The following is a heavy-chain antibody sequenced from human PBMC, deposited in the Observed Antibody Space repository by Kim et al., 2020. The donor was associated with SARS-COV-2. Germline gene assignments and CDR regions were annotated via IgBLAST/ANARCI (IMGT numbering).Heavy chain of an antibody. Sequence: ASVKVSCKASGYTFTSYDINWVRQATGQGLEWMGWMNPNSGNTGYAQKFQGRVTMTRNTSISTAYMELSSLRSEDTAVYYCARGASITIFGVVIGYYYYGMDVWGQGTTVTVSS. D-gene: IGHD3-3*01. V-gene: IGHV1-8*01. J-gene: IGHJ6*02. CDR1: GYTFTSYD. CDR3: ARGASITIFGVVIGYYYYGMDV. CDR2: MNPNSGNT.